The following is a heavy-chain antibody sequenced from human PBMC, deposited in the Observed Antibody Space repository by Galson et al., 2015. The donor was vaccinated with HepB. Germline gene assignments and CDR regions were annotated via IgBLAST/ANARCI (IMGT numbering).Heavy chain of an antibody. CDR3: AREGDSGGFTMIVVVITYFDY. D-gene: IGHD3-22*01. Sequence: SLRLSCAASGFTFSSYAMNWVRQAPGKGLEWVSRISGSDGRTYYADSVKGRFTISRDNSKNTLYPQMNSLRAEDTAVYYCAREGDSGGFTMIVVVITYFDYWGQGTLVTVSS. V-gene: IGHV3-23*01. J-gene: IGHJ4*02. CDR1: GFTFSSYA. CDR2: ISGSDGRT.